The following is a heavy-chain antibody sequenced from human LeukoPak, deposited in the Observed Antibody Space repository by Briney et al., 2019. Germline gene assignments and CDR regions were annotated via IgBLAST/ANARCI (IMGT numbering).Heavy chain of an antibody. D-gene: IGHD6-13*01. V-gene: IGHV5-51*01. Sequence: GESLKISCKGSGYSFTSYWIGWVRQMPGKGLEWMGIIYPGDSDTRYSPSFQGQVTISADKSISTAYLRWSSLKASDTAMYYCARHLYSSSWSLYYYYYMDVWGKGTTVTVSS. CDR2: IYPGDSDT. J-gene: IGHJ6*03. CDR1: GYSFTSYW. CDR3: ARHLYSSSWSLYYYYYMDV.